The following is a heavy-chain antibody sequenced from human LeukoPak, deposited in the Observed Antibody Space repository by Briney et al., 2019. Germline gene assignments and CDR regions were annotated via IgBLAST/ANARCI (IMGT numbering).Heavy chain of an antibody. V-gene: IGHV1-69*13. CDR3: ARVQMGFGDLIDY. D-gene: IGHD3-10*01. CDR2: IIPIFGTA. J-gene: IGHJ4*02. Sequence: GASVKVSCKASGGTFSSYAISWVRQAPGQGLEWMGGIIPIFGTANYAQKFQGRVTITADESTSTAYMGLSSLRSEDTAVYYCARVQMGFGDLIDYWGQGTLVTVSS. CDR1: GGTFSSYA.